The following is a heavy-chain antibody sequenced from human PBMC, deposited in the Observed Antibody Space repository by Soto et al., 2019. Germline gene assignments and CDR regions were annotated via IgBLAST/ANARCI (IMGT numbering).Heavy chain of an antibody. D-gene: IGHD2-15*01. Sequence: EVQVLESGGGLVQPGGSLRLSCAASGFTFSSYAMSWVRQAPGKGLEWVAAISGSGGSTYYADSVKGRFTISRDNSKNTLYLQMNSRRAEDTAVYYCAKDIDCSGGSCLNFDYWGQGTLVTVSS. CDR2: ISGSGGST. CDR3: AKDIDCSGGSCLNFDY. J-gene: IGHJ4*02. CDR1: GFTFSSYA. V-gene: IGHV3-23*01.